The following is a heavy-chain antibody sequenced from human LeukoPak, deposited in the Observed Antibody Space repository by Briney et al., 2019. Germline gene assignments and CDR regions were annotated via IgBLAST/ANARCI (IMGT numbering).Heavy chain of an antibody. V-gene: IGHV3-7*01. CDR3: ARDSTGYWYFDL. J-gene: IGHJ2*01. D-gene: IGHD3-3*02. Sequence: GGSLRLSCAASGFIFSSYWMSWVRQAPGKGLEWVAKVNPDGNEKYYVDSVRGRFTISKDNPKNSVYLQMDSLKAEDTAVYYCARDSTGYWYFDLWGRGTLVSVSS. CDR1: GFIFSSYW. CDR2: VNPDGNEK.